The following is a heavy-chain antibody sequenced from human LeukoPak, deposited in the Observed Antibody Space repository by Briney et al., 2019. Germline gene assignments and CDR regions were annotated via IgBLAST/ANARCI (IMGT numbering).Heavy chain of an antibody. V-gene: IGHV3-48*04. CDR2: ISDSSGSTI. J-gene: IGHJ5*02. CDR3: AREGSGSYYNWFDT. D-gene: IGHD3-10*01. Sequence: GSLRLSCAASRFTFSSYAMSWVRQAPGKGLEWVSYISDSSGSTIYYADSVKGRFTISRDNAKNSLYLQMNSLRAEDTAVYYCAREGSGSYYNWFDTWGQGTLVTVSS. CDR1: RFTFSSYA.